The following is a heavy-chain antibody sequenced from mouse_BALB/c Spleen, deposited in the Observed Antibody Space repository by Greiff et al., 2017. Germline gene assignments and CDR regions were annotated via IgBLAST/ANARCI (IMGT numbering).Heavy chain of an antibody. CDR3: ARSGYRDYDAY. D-gene: IGHD2-4*01. CDR2: IYPGDGDT. J-gene: IGHJ3*01. V-gene: IGHV1-87*01. CDR1: GYTFTSYW. Sequence: VQLQQSGAELARPGASVKLSCKASGYTFTSYWMQWVKQRPGQGLEWIGAIYPGDGDTRYTQKFKGKATLTADKSSSTAYMQLSSLASEDSAVYYCARSGYRDYDAYWGQGTLVTVAA.